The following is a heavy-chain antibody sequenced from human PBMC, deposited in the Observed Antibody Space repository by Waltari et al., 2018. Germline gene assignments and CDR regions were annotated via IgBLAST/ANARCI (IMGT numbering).Heavy chain of an antibody. CDR3: AVSGTTPYYYYGMDV. J-gene: IGHJ6*02. V-gene: IGHV1-2*06. CDR2: SNPNSGGT. D-gene: IGHD1-7*01. Sequence: QVQLVQSGAEVKKPGASVKVSCKASGYTFTGYYMHWVRQAPGQGLEWMGRSNPNSGGTNYAQKFQGRVTMTRDTSISTAYMELSRLRSDDTAVYYCAVSGTTPYYYYGMDVWGQGTTVTVSS. CDR1: GYTFTGYY.